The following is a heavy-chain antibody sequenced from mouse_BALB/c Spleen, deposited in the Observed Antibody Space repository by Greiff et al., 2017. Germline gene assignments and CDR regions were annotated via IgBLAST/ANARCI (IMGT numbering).Heavy chain of an antibody. CDR1: GFTFSSFG. D-gene: IGHD3-3*01. V-gene: IGHV5-17*02. J-gene: IGHJ4*01. CDR3: ARYWLRDYAMDY. Sequence: EVKLMESGGGLVQPGGSRKLSCAASGFTFSSFGMHWVRQAPEKGLEWVAYISSGSSTIYYADTVKGRFTISRDNPKNTLFLQMTSLRSEDTAMYYCARYWLRDYAMDYWGQGTSVTVSS. CDR2: ISSGSSTI.